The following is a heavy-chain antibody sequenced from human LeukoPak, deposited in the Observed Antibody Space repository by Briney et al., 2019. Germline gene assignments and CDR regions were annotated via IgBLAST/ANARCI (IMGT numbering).Heavy chain of an antibody. V-gene: IGHV1-46*01. Sequence: VASVKVSRKASGYTFTSYYMHWVRQAPGQGLEWMGIINPSGGSTSYAQKFQGRVTITSDTSTSTVYMELSSLRSEDTAVYYCARDREEGSYYYYGMDVWGQGTTVTVSS. CDR2: INPSGGST. D-gene: IGHD3-10*01. CDR1: GYTFTSYY. J-gene: IGHJ6*02. CDR3: ARDREEGSYYYYGMDV.